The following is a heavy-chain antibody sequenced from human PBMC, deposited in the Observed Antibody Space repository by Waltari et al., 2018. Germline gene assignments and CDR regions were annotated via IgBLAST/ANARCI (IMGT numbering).Heavy chain of an antibody. D-gene: IGHD7-27*01. CDR2: IDSGGDT. J-gene: IGHJ3*02. CDR1: GFTVSNNY. Sequence: EVQLVESGGGLIQPGGSLRLSCEVSGFTVSNNYIGWVRQAPGKGLEWVAVIDSGGDTYDADAVRGRFTISRDNSKNTLYLQMNSLRVEDTALYYCATWTGGSLGAFDNWGQGTTVTVSS. CDR3: ATWTGGSLGAFDN. V-gene: IGHV3-53*01.